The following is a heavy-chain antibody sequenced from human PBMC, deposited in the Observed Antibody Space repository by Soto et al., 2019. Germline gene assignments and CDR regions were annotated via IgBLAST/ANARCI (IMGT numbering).Heavy chain of an antibody. CDR2: IYWNDDK. J-gene: IGHJ5*02. Sequence: SGPTLVNPTQTLPLTCPFSGFSLSTSGVGVGWIRQPPGKALEWLALIYWNDDKRYSPSLKSRLTITKDTSKNQVVLTMTNMDPVDTATYYWAHRSPSYTLLRYFDWLSGYNWFDPWGQGTLVTVSS. D-gene: IGHD3-9*01. V-gene: IGHV2-5*01. CDR3: AHRSPSYTLLRYFDWLSGYNWFDP. CDR1: GFSLSTSGVG.